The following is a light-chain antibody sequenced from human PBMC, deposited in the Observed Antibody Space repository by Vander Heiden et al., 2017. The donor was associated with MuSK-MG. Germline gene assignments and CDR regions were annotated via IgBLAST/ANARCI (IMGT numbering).Light chain of an antibody. Sequence: EIVLTPSPGTLSLSPGERATLSCRASQSVSSSYLAWYQQKPGQAPRLLIYGASIRATGIPDRFSGSGSGTYFTLTISMLEPEDFAVYYCQQDGSSPWTFGQGTKVEIK. V-gene: IGKV3-20*01. CDR3: QQDGSSPWT. CDR2: GAS. CDR1: QSVSSSY. J-gene: IGKJ1*01.